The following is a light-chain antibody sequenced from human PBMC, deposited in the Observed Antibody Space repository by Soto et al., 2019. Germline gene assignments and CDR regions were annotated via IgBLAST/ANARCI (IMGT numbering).Light chain of an antibody. CDR1: QSIGRW. V-gene: IGKV1-5*01. J-gene: IGKJ5*01. CDR2: DAS. CDR3: QQYNTYSALP. Sequence: DIQMAQSPSILSASVGDRVTITCRASQSIGRWLAWYQQKPGKAPKLLIYDASSLESGVSSRFSGSGSGTEFTLTISSLQPDDFATFYCQQYNTYSALPFGGGTRLEIK.